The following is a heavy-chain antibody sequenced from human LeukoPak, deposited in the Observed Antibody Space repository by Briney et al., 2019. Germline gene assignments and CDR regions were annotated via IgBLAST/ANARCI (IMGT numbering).Heavy chain of an antibody. CDR2: IYYTGRT. CDR3: ARASHYYGSGSHDAFDI. J-gene: IGHJ3*02. Sequence: SETLSLTCIVSGGPISVDYWNWIRQAPGKGLEWIGYIYYTGRTKYNPSLASRLTISIDTSKSQFSLRLTSVTAADTAVYYCARASHYYGSGSHDAFDIWGQGTMVTVSS. D-gene: IGHD3-10*01. V-gene: IGHV4-59*01. CDR1: GGPISVDY.